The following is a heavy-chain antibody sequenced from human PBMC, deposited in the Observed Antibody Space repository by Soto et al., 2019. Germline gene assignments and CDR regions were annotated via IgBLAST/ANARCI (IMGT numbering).Heavy chain of an antibody. V-gene: IGHV1-18*01. Sequence: QVQLVQSVAEVKKHGASVKVSCKASDYTFTSYGISWVRQAPGQGLEWMRWISAYNSNTKYAQKFQRRVTMTTDTTTSTAYMEMRSLRSDDTAVYYGARDLAVTLVDYWGQGTLVTVSS. J-gene: IGHJ4*02. CDR2: ISAYNSNT. CDR3: ARDLAVTLVDY. CDR1: DYTFTSYG. D-gene: IGHD6-19*01.